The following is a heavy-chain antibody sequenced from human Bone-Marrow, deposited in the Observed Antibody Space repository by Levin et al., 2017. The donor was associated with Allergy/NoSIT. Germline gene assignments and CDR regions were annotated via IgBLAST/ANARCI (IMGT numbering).Heavy chain of an antibody. V-gene: IGHV3-9*01. D-gene: IGHD1-1*01. CDR1: GFTFDDYA. J-gene: IGHJ3*02. Sequence: SCAASGFTFDDYAMHWVRQAPGKGLEWVSGISWNSGSIGYADSVKGRFTISRDNAKNSLYLQMNSLRAEDTALYYCAKDMRYNWNDFADAFDIWGQGTMVTVSS. CDR3: AKDMRYNWNDFADAFDI. CDR2: ISWNSGSI.